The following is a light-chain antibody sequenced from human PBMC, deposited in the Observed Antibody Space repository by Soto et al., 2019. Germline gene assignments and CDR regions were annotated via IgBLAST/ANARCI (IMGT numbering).Light chain of an antibody. J-gene: IGKJ3*01. CDR1: QSLGRW. V-gene: IGKV1-5*01. CDR3: QQYNSYPLT. Sequence: DIQMTQSPSTVSASVGDRVTISCRASQSLGRWLAWYQQKPGKAPKILIYDASSLKGGVPSRFSGSGYGTEFALTISSLQSEDFATYYCQQYNSYPLTFGPGTTVDI. CDR2: DAS.